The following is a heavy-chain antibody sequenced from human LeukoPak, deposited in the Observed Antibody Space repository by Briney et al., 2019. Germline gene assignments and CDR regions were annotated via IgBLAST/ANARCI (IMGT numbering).Heavy chain of an antibody. CDR3: ARKPYGSGRFDY. CDR2: IYYSGST. J-gene: IGHJ4*02. D-gene: IGHD3-10*01. CDR1: GGSVNSGSYY. Sequence: SETLSLTCTVSGGSVNSGSYYWGWIRQPPGEGLEWIGNIYYSGSTSYSPSLKSRVTISVDTSKNQFSLKLNSVTAADTAVYYCARKPYGSGRFDYWGQGTLVTVSS. V-gene: IGHV4-39*01.